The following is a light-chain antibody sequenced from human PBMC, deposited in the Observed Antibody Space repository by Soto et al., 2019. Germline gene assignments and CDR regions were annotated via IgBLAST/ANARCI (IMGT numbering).Light chain of an antibody. CDR3: QQYGSSPGT. CDR1: QSVFSS. V-gene: IGKV3-20*01. J-gene: IGKJ4*01. Sequence: EIVMTQSPATLSVSPGERATRSCRASQSVFSSLAWYQQKPGQAPRLLIYSAATRATGIPARFSGSGSGTDFTLTISRLEPEDFAVYYCQQYGSSPGTFGGGTKVDIK. CDR2: SAA.